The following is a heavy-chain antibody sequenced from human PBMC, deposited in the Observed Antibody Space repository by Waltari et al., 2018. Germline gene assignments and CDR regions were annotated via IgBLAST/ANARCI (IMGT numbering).Heavy chain of an antibody. J-gene: IGHJ4*02. CDR2: IKTDGTEE. CDR1: GFTFSSYW. V-gene: IGHV3-7*01. Sequence: QLVESGGGLVQPGGSLRLSCVVSGFTFSSYWMSWDRQTPWKGVEWVANIKTDGTEEYYVDYVNGRFTISRDNAKNSLYLQMNSLRAEDTAVYYCARDDGIRTVDYWGQGTLVTVSS. CDR3: ARDDGIRTVDY. D-gene: IGHD1-20*01.